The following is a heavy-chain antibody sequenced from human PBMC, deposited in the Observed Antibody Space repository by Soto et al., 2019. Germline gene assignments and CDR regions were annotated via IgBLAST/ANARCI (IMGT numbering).Heavy chain of an antibody. CDR1: GGSITSDTYY. CDR2: FDYSGSA. J-gene: IGHJ4*02. CDR3: SRHHHNGWRDY. D-gene: IGHD6-19*01. Sequence: QLQLQESGPGLVKPSETLSLTCTVSGGSITSDTYYGGWVRQPPGTGLEWIGSFDYSGSAHYNPSLKSRVTISVDASKNQFYLRLTSVTAADTAVYYCSRHHHNGWRDYWGPGILVTVSS. V-gene: IGHV4-39*01.